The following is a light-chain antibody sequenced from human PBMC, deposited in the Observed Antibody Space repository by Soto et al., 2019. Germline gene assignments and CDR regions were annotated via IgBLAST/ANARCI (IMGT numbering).Light chain of an antibody. CDR3: QQYNTYSYT. Sequence: DIQMTQSPSTLSASVVDRVTITCRASQSIDNWLAWYQQKPGKAPKLLIHEASSLESGVPSRFSGSGYGTEFTLTISSLQPDDFATYYCQQYNTYSYTFGQGTKWIS. J-gene: IGKJ2*01. CDR1: QSIDNW. V-gene: IGKV1-5*03. CDR2: EAS.